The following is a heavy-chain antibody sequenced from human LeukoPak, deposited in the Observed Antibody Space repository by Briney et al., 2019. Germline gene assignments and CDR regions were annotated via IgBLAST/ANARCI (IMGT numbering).Heavy chain of an antibody. V-gene: IGHV3-33*08. CDR1: GFTFSSYG. Sequence: GGSLRLSCTASGFTFSSYGMHWVRQAPGKGLEWVAVIWYDGSNKYYADSVKGRFTISRDNSKNTLYLQMNSLRAEDTAVYYCAREGSSRNHNWFDPWGQGTLVTVSS. CDR3: AREGSSRNHNWFDP. CDR2: IWYDGSNK. D-gene: IGHD6-19*01. J-gene: IGHJ5*02.